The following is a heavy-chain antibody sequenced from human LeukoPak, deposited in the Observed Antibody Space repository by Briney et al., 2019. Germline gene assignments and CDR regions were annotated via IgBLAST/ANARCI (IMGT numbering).Heavy chain of an antibody. D-gene: IGHD5-18*01. CDR2: INSDGSST. CDR3: ARARSSYGYGDAFDI. V-gene: IGHV3-74*01. CDR1: GFTFSSYW. J-gene: IGHJ3*02. Sequence: GASLRLSCAASGFTFSSYWMDWVRQPPRKGLVWISRINSDGSSTTYADSVKGRFTISRDNSKNTLYLQMNSLRAEDTAVYYCARARSSYGYGDAFDIWGQGTIVTVSS.